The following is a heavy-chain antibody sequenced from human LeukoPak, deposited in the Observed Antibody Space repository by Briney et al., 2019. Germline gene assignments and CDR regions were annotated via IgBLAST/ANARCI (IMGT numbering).Heavy chain of an antibody. V-gene: IGHV1-69*05. J-gene: IGHJ4*02. D-gene: IGHD5-18*01. Sequence: SVKVSCKASGGTFSSYAISWVRQAPGQGLEWMGGIIPIFGTANYAQKFQGRVTITTDESTSTAYMELSSLRSEDTAVYYCASLPGGYSYGAKNDYWGQGTLVTVSS. CDR1: GGTFSSYA. CDR3: ASLPGGYSYGAKNDY. CDR2: IIPIFGTA.